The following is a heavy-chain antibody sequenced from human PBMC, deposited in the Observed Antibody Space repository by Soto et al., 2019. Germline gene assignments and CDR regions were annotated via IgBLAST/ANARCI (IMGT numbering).Heavy chain of an antibody. D-gene: IGHD3-10*01. CDR3: ARLRWFGELLLGFDY. J-gene: IGHJ4*02. V-gene: IGHV4-61*01. CDR2: IYYSGST. Sequence: PSETLSLTCTVSGGSVSSGSYYWSWIRQPPGKGLEWIGYIYYSGSTNYNPSLKSRVTISVDTSKNQFSLKLSSVTAADTAVYYCARLRWFGELLLGFDYWGQGTLVTVSS. CDR1: GGSVSSGSYY.